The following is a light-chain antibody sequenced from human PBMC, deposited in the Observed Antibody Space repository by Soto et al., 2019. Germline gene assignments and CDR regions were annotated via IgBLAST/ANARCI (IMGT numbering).Light chain of an antibody. Sequence: IVLTQSPATLSLSPGERATLSCGASQNINNNFVAWYQKKPGLAPRLLIFDASFRAPGIPDRFSGSGSGNAFTLTIGRLEPEDSAVYLCHHPGASPTFGGGTEVEIK. V-gene: IGKV3D-20*01. CDR2: DAS. J-gene: IGKJ4*01. CDR3: HHPGASPT. CDR1: QNINNNF.